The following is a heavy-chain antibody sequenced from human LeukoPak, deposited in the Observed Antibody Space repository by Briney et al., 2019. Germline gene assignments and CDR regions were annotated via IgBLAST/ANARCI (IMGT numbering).Heavy chain of an antibody. Sequence: GGSLRLSCAASGFTFSSYSMNWVRQAPGKGLEWVSYISSGSSTIYYADSVKGRFTISRDNAKNSLYLQMNSLRAEDTAVYYCASSASSSDDYWGQGTLVTVSS. D-gene: IGHD6-6*01. CDR1: GFTFSSYS. J-gene: IGHJ4*02. CDR2: ISSGSSTI. CDR3: ASSASSSDDY. V-gene: IGHV3-48*01.